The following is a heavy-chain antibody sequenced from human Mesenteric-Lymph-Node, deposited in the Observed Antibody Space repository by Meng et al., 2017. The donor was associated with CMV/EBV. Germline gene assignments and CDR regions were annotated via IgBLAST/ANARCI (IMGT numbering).Heavy chain of an antibody. CDR1: GFTFRSYG. CDR3: AKGMATLWSDVFDF. D-gene: IGHD2-8*01. V-gene: IGHV3-33*06. CDR2: IWYDGSNK. J-gene: IGHJ3*01. Sequence: GESLKISCEASGFTFRSYGMHWVRQAPGKGLEWVALIWYDGSNKYYGDSVQGRFTISRDNSKNTMYLQMNSLRAEDTAVYYCAKGMATLWSDVFDFWGQGTMVTVSS.